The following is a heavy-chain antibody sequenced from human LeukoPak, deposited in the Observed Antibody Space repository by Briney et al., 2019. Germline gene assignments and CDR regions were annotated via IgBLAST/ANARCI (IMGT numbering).Heavy chain of an antibody. D-gene: IGHD3-22*01. CDR1: GFTFRSYA. CDR3: AKETGPRRYYSDSSGYRPYYFDY. J-gene: IGHJ4*02. V-gene: IGHV3-23*01. Sequence: GGSLRLSCAASGFTFRSYAMSWVRQAPGKGLEWVSGISGSGGRTYNADSVKGRFTISRDNSKNTLYLQMNSLRGEDTAVYYCAKETGPRRYYSDSSGYRPYYFDYWGQGTLVTVSS. CDR2: ISGSGGRT.